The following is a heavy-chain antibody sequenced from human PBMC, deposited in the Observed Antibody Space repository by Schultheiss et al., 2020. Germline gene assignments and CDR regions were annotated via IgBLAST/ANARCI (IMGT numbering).Heavy chain of an antibody. Sequence: ASVKVSCKDSGYTFTSYGISWVRQAPGQGLEWMGWMNPNSGNTGYAQKFQGRVTMTRNTSISTAYMELSSLRSEDTAVYYCARIIAVAWSDYWGQGTLVTVSS. V-gene: IGHV1-8*02. CDR2: MNPNSGNT. D-gene: IGHD6-19*01. CDR1: GYTFTSYG. CDR3: ARIIAVAWSDY. J-gene: IGHJ4*02.